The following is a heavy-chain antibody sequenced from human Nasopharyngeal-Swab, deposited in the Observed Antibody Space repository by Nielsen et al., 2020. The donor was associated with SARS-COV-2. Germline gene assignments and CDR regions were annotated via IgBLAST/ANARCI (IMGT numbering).Heavy chain of an antibody. V-gene: IGHV3-48*04. Sequence: GESLKISYAASGFTFSSYSMNWVRQAPGKGLEWVSYISSSSSTIYYADSVKGRFTISRDNAKNSLYLQMNSLRAEDTAVYYCARGDYYDSSGYYTYWGQGTLVTVSS. CDR1: GFTFSSYS. D-gene: IGHD3-22*01. J-gene: IGHJ4*02. CDR3: ARGDYYDSSGYYTY. CDR2: ISSSSSTI.